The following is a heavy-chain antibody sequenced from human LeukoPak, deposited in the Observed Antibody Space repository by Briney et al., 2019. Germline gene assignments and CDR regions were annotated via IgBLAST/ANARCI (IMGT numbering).Heavy chain of an antibody. Sequence: RSSETLSLTCTVSGASVSGSHYYWGWIRQPPGKGLEWIGSIYSSGSTYYNASLQSRVTISIETSKDQSSLRLNSVTAADTAIYYCAKSGGYGLIDYWGQGTLVTVSS. CDR3: AKSGGYGLIDY. D-gene: IGHD1-26*01. J-gene: IGHJ4*02. CDR2: IYSSGST. V-gene: IGHV4-39*01. CDR1: GASVSGSHYY.